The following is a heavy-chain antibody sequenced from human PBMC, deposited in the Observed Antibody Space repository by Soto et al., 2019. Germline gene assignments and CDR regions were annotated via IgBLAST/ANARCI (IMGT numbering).Heavy chain of an antibody. D-gene: IGHD5-12*01. V-gene: IGHV4-59*12. CDR2: IYYSGST. CDR1: GGSISSYY. CDR3: ARGFGYGDYFQH. Sequence: SETLSLTCTVSGGSISSYYWSWIRQPPGKGLEWIGYIYYSGSTNYSPSLKSRVTISVDTSKNQFYLKLSSVTAADTAVYYCARGFGYGDYFQHWGQGTLVTVPQ. J-gene: IGHJ1*01.